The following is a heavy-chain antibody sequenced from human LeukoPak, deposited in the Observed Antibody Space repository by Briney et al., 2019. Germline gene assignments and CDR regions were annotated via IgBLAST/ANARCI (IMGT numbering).Heavy chain of an antibody. CDR3: ASVGRGSIYGYADY. CDR2: ISYDGSNT. D-gene: IGHD5-18*01. V-gene: IGHV3-30-3*01. CDR1: GFTFSSYA. Sequence: PGRSLRLSCAPSGFTFSSYAMHWVRQAPAKGLEWVAVISYDGSNTYYADSVKGRFTISRDNSKNTLNLQMNSLRADDTAVYFCASVGRGSIYGYADYWGQGTLVTVSS. J-gene: IGHJ4*02.